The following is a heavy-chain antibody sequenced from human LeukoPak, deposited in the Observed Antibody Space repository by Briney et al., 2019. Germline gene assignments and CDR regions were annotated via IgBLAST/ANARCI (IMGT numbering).Heavy chain of an antibody. CDR1: GFTFSSYA. J-gene: IGHJ6*02. V-gene: IGHV3-23*01. Sequence: GGSLRLSCAASGFTFSSYAMSWVRQAPGKGLEWVSAISGSGGSTYYADSVKGRFTISRDNSKNTLYLQINSLRAEDTAVYYCAKPTMIVVAPQPYGMDVWGQGTTVTVSS. CDR3: AKPTMIVVAPQPYGMDV. D-gene: IGHD3-22*01. CDR2: ISGSGGST.